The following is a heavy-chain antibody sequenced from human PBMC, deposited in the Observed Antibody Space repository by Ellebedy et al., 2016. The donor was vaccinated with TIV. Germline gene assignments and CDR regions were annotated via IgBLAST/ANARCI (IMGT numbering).Heavy chain of an antibody. V-gene: IGHV3-7*01. Sequence: GESLKISCAAWGFSFSNFWMSWVRQAPGKGLEWVAHIKTDGSETYYVDSVKGRFTISRDNAKNSVSLQINSLRDEDTAVYYCARDTDWAFDIWGQGTMVTVSS. J-gene: IGHJ3*02. CDR1: GFSFSNFW. D-gene: IGHD2-21*01. CDR2: IKTDGSET. CDR3: ARDTDWAFDI.